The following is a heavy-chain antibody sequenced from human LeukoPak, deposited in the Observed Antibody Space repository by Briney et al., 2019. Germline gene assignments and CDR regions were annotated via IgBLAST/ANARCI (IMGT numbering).Heavy chain of an antibody. CDR2: IWYDGSNK. CDR1: GFTFSSYG. J-gene: IGHJ5*02. CDR3: AMRANSLDP. Sequence: PGRSLRLSCAASGFTFSSYGMHWVRQAPGKGLEWVAVIWYDGSNKYYADSVKGRFTISRDNSKNTLYLQMNSLRAEDTAVYYCAMRANSLDPWGQGTLVTVSS. D-gene: IGHD1-26*01. V-gene: IGHV3-33*01.